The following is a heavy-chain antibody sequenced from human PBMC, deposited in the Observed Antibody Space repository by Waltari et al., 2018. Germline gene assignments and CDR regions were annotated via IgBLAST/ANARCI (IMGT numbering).Heavy chain of an antibody. CDR3: ATMIVVVTRGYYFDY. CDR2: IYHSGST. J-gene: IGHJ4*02. Sequence: QVQLQESGPGLVKPSETLSLTCTVSGYSLSSGYYWGWIRQPPGKGLEWIGSIYHSGSTYYNPSLKSRVTISVDTSKNQFSLKLSSVTAADTAVYYCATMIVVVTRGYYFDYWGQGTLVTVSS. CDR1: GYSLSSGYY. D-gene: IGHD3-22*01. V-gene: IGHV4-38-2*02.